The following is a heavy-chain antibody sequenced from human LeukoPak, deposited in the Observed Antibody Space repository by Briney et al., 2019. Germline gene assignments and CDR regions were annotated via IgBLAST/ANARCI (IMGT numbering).Heavy chain of an antibody. D-gene: IGHD3-10*01. CDR1: GYTFSRYW. CDR3: TTDTFGARDS. J-gene: IGHJ4*02. Sequence: GGSLRLSCAASGYTFSRYWMHWVRQGPGKGLVWVSRINEDGSSTSYAESVRGRFTISRDNAKNTLYRQMNSLRAEDAAVYYCTTDTFGARDSWGQGTLVTASS. CDR2: INEDGSST. V-gene: IGHV3-74*01.